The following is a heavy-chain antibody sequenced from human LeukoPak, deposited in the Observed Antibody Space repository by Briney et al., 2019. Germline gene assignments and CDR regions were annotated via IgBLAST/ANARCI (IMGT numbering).Heavy chain of an antibody. CDR2: INHSGST. V-gene: IGHV4-34*01. CDR3: ARGRAYYDSSGYDY. D-gene: IGHD3-22*01. Sequence: SETLSLTCAVYGGSFSGYYWSWLRQPPGKGLEWIGEINHSGSTNYNPSLKSRVTISVDTSKNQFSLKLSSVTAADTAVYYCARGRAYYDSSGYDYWGQGTLVTVSS. J-gene: IGHJ4*02. CDR1: GGSFSGYY.